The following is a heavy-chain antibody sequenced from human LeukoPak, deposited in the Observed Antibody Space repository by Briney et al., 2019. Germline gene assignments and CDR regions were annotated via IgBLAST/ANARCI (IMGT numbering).Heavy chain of an antibody. D-gene: IGHD3-10*01. J-gene: IGHJ3*01. CDR2: ISSSGDST. CDR1: GFTFINYA. Sequence: GGSLRLSCAASGFTFINYAMHWVRQAPGEGLEYVSAISSSGDSTYYANSVKGRFTISRDNSKNTLYLQMGSLRAEDMAVYYCARDQGRGFSYYVFGVWGQGTMVTVSS. V-gene: IGHV3-64*01. CDR3: ARDQGRGFSYYVFGV.